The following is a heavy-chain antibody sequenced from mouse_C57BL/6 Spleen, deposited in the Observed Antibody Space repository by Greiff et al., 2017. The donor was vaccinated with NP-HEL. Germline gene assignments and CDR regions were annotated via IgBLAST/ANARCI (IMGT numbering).Heavy chain of an antibody. D-gene: IGHD1-3*01. V-gene: IGHV1-26*01. CDR2: INPNNGGT. Sequence: EVQLQQSGPELVKPGASVKISCKASGYTFTDYYMNWVKQSPGKSLEWIGDINPNNGGTSYNQKFKGKATLTVDKSSSTAYMELRSLTSEDSAVYYWTRIRIVAQNCDVWGTGTTVTVSS. CDR3: TRIRIVAQNCDV. J-gene: IGHJ1*03. CDR1: GYTFTDYY.